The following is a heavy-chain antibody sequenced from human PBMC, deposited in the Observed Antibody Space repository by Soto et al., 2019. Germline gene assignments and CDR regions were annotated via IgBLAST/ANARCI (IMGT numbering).Heavy chain of an antibody. CDR1: GFTFDYYW. D-gene: IGHD3-10*01. V-gene: IGHV3-74*01. J-gene: IGHJ3*01. Sequence: EVPLVESGGGLVQPGESLRLSCAASGFTFDYYWMHWVRQAPGKGLVWVSRVHSDGTTTTYADSVKGRFTISRDNARNRGSLQISSLRAEDTAIYYCARGDRGGFDLWGHGTVVTVSS. CDR3: ARGDRGGFDL. CDR2: VHSDGTTT.